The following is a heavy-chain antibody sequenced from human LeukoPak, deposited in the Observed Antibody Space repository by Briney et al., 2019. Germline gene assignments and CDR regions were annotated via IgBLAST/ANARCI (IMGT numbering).Heavy chain of an antibody. V-gene: IGHV4-34*01. J-gene: IGHJ4*02. CDR1: GGSFSGYY. D-gene: IGHD5-24*01. CDR2: INHSGST. CDR3: ARGPDGYNSEFVFDY. Sequence: SETLSLTCAVYGGSFSGYYWSWIRQPPGKGLEWIGEINHSGSTNYNPSLKSRVTISVDTSKNQFSLKLSSVTAADTAVYYCARGPDGYNSEFVFDYWGQGTLVTVSS.